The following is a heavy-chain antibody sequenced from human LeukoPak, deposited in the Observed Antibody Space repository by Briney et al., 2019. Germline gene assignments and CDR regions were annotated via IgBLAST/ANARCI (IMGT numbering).Heavy chain of an antibody. CDR2: IYYSGSS. CDR1: GASISSYY. J-gene: IGHJ4*02. Sequence: PSETLSLTCTVSGASISSYYWSWIRQPPGKGLEWIGYIYYSGSSNYNPSLKSRVTISVDTSKNQFSLKLSSVTAADTAVYYCARYPFGGYNYYFDYWGQGTLVTVSS. CDR3: ARYPFGGYNYYFDY. D-gene: IGHD5-24*01. V-gene: IGHV4-59*01.